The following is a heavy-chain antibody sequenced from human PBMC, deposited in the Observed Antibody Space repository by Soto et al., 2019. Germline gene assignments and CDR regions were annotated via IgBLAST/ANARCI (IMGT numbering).Heavy chain of an antibody. CDR2: ISGSGGST. Sequence: GGSLRLSCAASGFTFSSYGMSWVRQAPGKGLEWVSAISGSGGSTYYADSVKGRFTISRDNSKNTLYLQMNSLRAEDTAVYYCASDSSGYPFDYWGQGTLVTVSS. CDR1: GFTFSSYG. D-gene: IGHD3-22*01. V-gene: IGHV3-23*01. CDR3: ASDSSGYPFDY. J-gene: IGHJ4*02.